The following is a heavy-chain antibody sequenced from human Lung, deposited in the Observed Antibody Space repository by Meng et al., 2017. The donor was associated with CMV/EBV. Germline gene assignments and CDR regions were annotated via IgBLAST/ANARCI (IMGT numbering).Heavy chain of an antibody. V-gene: IGHV5-51*01. CDR1: GYSFTSYW. D-gene: IGHD3-3*01. CDR2: IYPGDSDT. Sequence: KVSCKGSGYSFTSYWIGWVRQMPGKGLEWMGIIYPGDSDTRYSPSFQGQVTISADKSISSAYLQWSSLKASDTAMYYCARLSYYDFWSGYYPYYYGMDVWGQGXTVTVSS. J-gene: IGHJ6*02. CDR3: ARLSYYDFWSGYYPYYYGMDV.